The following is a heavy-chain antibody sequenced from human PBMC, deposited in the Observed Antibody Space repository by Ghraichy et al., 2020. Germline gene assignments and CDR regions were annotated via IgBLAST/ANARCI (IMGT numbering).Heavy chain of an antibody. D-gene: IGHD5-24*01. CDR3: AGQRWLRGRNAFDI. CDR2: IYSGGST. V-gene: IGHV3-53*01. Sequence: GGSLRLSCAASGFTVSSNYMSWVRQAPGKGLEWVSVIYSGGSTYYADSVKGRFTISRDNSKNTLYLQMNSLRAEDTAVYYCAGQRWLRGRNAFDIWGQGTMVTVSS. CDR1: GFTVSSNY. J-gene: IGHJ3*02.